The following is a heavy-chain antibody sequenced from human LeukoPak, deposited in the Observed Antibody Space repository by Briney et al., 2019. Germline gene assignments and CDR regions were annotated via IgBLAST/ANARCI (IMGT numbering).Heavy chain of an antibody. CDR2: IYYSGST. D-gene: IGHD2-2*01. J-gene: IGHJ4*02. Sequence: SETLSLTCTVSGYSISTSYYWSWIRQPPGKGLEWIGYIYYSGSTNYNPSLKSRVTISVDTSKNQFSLKLSSVTAADTAVYYCARGRFVVVPAARWYYFDYWGQGTLVTVSS. CDR1: GYSISTSYY. CDR3: ARGRFVVVPAARWYYFDY. V-gene: IGHV4-59*12.